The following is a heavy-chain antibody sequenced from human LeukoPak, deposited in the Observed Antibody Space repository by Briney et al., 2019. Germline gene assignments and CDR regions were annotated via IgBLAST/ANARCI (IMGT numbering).Heavy chain of an antibody. CDR2: ISARGDST. CDR1: GFTFSDHA. Sequence: GGSLRLSCAASGFTFSDHAMIWVRQAPGKGLEWVSGISARGDSTYYADSVKGRLTISRDNSKNTLYLQINSLRAEDTALYYCARELGTYSLSNWGQGTLVAVSS. CDR3: ARELGTYSLSN. D-gene: IGHD5/OR15-5a*01. J-gene: IGHJ4*02. V-gene: IGHV3-23*01.